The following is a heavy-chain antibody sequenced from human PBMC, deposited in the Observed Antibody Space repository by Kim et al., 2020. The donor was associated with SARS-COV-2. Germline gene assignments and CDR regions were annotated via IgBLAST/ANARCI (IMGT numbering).Heavy chain of an antibody. CDR1: GGTFSSYA. D-gene: IGHD2-8*01. CDR3: ASGGIRVLMVYAIHHYYYGMDV. V-gene: IGHV1-69*13. J-gene: IGHJ6*02. Sequence: SVKVSCKASGGTFSSYAISWVRQAPGQGLEWMGGIIPIIGTANYAQKFQGRVTITADESTSTAYMELSSLRSEDTAVYYCASGGIRVLMVYAIHHYYYGMDVWGQGTTVTVSS. CDR2: IIPIIGTA.